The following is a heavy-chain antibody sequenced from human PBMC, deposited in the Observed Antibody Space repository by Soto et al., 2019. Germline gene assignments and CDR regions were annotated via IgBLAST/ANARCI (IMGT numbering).Heavy chain of an antibody. V-gene: IGHV6-1*01. CDR2: TYYRSKLYN. J-gene: IGHJ4*02. D-gene: IGHD5-12*01. CDR1: GDSVSSNSSA. CDR3: APCRDIYGAFCAHVDY. Sequence: SQTRSLSCAISGDSVSSNSSAWNCISQSPSRGLEWLGRTYYRSKLYNDYAVSVKSRITINPDTSKNQISLQLNSVTPEDTAVYDYAPCRDIYGAFCAHVDYWGLGILVTGSA.